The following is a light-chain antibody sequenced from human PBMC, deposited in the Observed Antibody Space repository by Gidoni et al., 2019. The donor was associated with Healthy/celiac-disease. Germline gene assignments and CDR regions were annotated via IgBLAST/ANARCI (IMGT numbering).Light chain of an antibody. J-gene: IGKJ4*01. Sequence: DIVMTQSPATLSVSPGERATLSCRASQSVSSNLAWYQQKPGQAPRILIYGESTRATGSPARFSGSGSGTEFTLTISSMQYEDFAVYYCQQYNNRSFTFGGGTKVEIK. CDR3: QQYNNRSFT. CDR2: GES. CDR1: QSVSSN. V-gene: IGKV3-15*01.